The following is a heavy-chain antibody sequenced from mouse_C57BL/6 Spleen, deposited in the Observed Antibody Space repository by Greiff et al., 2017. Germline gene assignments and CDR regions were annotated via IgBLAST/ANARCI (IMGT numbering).Heavy chain of an antibody. CDR1: GYTFTSYW. D-gene: IGHD1-1*01. Sequence: QVQLQQPGAELVMPGASVKLSCKASGYTFTSYWMHWVKQRPGQGLEWIGEIDPSDSYTNYKQKFKGKFTLTVDNSSSTSYMQLSSLTSEDAAVYYCARANYYGGICGGSYWGQGTLVTVSA. J-gene: IGHJ3*01. CDR2: IDPSDSYT. V-gene: IGHV1-69*01. CDR3: ARANYYGGICGGSY.